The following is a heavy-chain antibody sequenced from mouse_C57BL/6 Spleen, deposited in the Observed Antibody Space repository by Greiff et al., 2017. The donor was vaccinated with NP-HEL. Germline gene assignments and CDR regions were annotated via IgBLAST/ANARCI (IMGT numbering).Heavy chain of an antibody. CDR3: ARQGYYDY. CDR2: LYPSDSET. Sequence: QVQLQQPGAELVRPGSSVKLSCKASGYTFISYWMDWVKQRPGQGLEWIGNLYPSDSETHYNQKFKDKATLTVDKSSSTAYMQLSSLTSEDSAVYYCARQGYYDYWGQGTTLTVSS. CDR1: GYTFISYW. D-gene: IGHD2-3*01. V-gene: IGHV1-61*01. J-gene: IGHJ2*01.